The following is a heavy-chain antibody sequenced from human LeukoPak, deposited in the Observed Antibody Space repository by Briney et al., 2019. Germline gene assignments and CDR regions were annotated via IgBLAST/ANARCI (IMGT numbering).Heavy chain of an antibody. J-gene: IGHJ4*02. D-gene: IGHD7-27*01. CDR1: RFTFSSYW. CDR3: AREANWGDAGEFDY. CDR2: IKQDGSEK. V-gene: IGHV3-7*01. Sequence: PGGSLRLSCAASRFTFSSYWMSWVRQAPGKGLEWVANIKQDGSEKYYVDSVKGRFTISRDNAKNSLYLQMNSLRAEDTAVYYCAREANWGDAGEFDYWGQGTLVTVSS.